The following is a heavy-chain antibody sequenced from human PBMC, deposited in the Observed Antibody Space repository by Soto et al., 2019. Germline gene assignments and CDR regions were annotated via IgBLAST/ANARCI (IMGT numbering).Heavy chain of an antibody. CDR1: GFTFRSFT. CDR3: TRDASRDSSARGWFDP. Sequence: PGGALRLSCAAPGFTFRSFTLNWVRPAPGEGLEWVSTISSNSAYIYYTDALRGRFTISRDNAKNSLHLQMNSLRAEDTAVYYCTRDASRDSSARGWFDPWGPGTLVTVSS. V-gene: IGHV3-21*01. CDR2: ISSNSAYI. J-gene: IGHJ5*02. D-gene: IGHD6-13*01.